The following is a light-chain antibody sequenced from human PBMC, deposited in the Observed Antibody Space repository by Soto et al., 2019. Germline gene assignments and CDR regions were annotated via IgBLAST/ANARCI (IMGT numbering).Light chain of an antibody. CDR2: EVS. V-gene: IGLV2-14*01. J-gene: IGLJ7*01. CDR3: SSSTSTSFPV. Sequence: QSALTQPASVSRSPGQSITISCTGTSDDVGSYNYVSWYQQHPGKAPKLILYEVSNRPSGVSNRFSGSKSGNTASLTISGLQGEDEADYYCSSSTSTSFPVFGGGTQLTVL. CDR1: SDDVGSYNY.